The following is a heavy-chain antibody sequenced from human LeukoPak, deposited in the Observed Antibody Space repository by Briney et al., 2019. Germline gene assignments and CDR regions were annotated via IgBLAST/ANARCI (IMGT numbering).Heavy chain of an antibody. CDR3: AGDAFDI. J-gene: IGHJ3*02. V-gene: IGHV3-30*04. CDR1: GFTFSSYA. Sequence: GRSLRLSCAASGFTFSSYAMHWVRQAPAKGLEWVAVISYDGSNKYYADSVKGRFTISRDNSKNTLYLQMNSVRAEDTAVYYCAGDAFDIWGQGTMVTVSS. CDR2: ISYDGSNK.